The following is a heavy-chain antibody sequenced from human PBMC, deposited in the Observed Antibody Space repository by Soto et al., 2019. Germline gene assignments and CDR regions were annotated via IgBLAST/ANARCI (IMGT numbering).Heavy chain of an antibody. Sequence: SQTLSLPCAISGDSVSSNSAAWNWIRQSPSRGLEWLGRTYYRSKWYNDYAVSVKGRITINPDTSKNQFSLQLNSVTPEDTAVYYCAREVEGQWLVEVGMDVWGQGTTVTVSS. CDR2: TYYRSKWYN. CDR3: AREVEGQWLVEVGMDV. CDR1: GDSVSSNSAA. J-gene: IGHJ6*02. V-gene: IGHV6-1*01. D-gene: IGHD6-19*01.